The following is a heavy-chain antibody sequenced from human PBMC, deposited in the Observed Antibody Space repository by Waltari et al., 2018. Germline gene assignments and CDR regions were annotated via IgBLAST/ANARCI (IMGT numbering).Heavy chain of an antibody. D-gene: IGHD3-22*01. CDR1: GGTLSSHS. V-gene: IGHV1-69*10. CDR3: ARDRQPYYYDSSGYYYYFDY. J-gene: IGHJ4*02. CDR2: IIPMLDIT. Sequence: QVQLVQSGAEVKKPGSSVKVSCTASGGTLSSHSITWVRQAPGQGLEWMGGIIPMLDITNYAQKFQGRVTITVDKSTSTAYMELNSLRSEDTAVYYCARDRQPYYYDSSGYYYYFDYWGQGTLVTVSS.